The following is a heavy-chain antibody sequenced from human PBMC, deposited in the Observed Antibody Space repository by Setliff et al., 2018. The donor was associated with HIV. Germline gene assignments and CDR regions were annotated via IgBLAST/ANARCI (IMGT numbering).Heavy chain of an antibody. Sequence: ASVKVSCKTSGGTFSTYTIAWVRQGPGQGLEWMGGIIPIFGTANYAQKFQGRVTITADESTSTAYMELSSLRSEDTAVYYCARGVTLVRGGRGDIWGQGTMVTVSS. D-gene: IGHD3-10*01. CDR2: IIPIFGTA. J-gene: IGHJ3*02. V-gene: IGHV1-69*13. CDR1: GGTFSTYT. CDR3: ARGVTLVRGGRGDI.